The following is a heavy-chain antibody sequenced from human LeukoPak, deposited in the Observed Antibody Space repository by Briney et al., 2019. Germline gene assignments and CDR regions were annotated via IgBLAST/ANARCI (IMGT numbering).Heavy chain of an antibody. CDR1: GYTLTELS. CDR2: FDPEDGET. V-gene: IGHV1-24*01. CDR3: ARSSGSFYNPSDY. J-gene: IGHJ4*02. Sequence: ASVKVSCKVSGYTLTELSMHWVRQAPGKGLEWMGGFDPEDGETIYAQKFQGRVTMTRDTSINTAYMELSSLRSDDTAVYYCARSSGSFYNPSDYWGQGTLVIVSS. D-gene: IGHD3-10*01.